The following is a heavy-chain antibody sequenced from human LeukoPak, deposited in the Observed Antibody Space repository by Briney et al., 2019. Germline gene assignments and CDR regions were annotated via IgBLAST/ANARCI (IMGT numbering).Heavy chain of an antibody. Sequence: ASVKVSYKASGYTFTGYYMHWVRQAPGQELEWMGWINPNSGGTNYAQKFQGRVTMTRDASISAAYMELSRLTSDDTAVYYCARSRVRITIFGVAPMRYDYWGQGTLVTVSS. J-gene: IGHJ4*02. V-gene: IGHV1-2*02. CDR1: GYTFTGYY. CDR3: ARSRVRITIFGVAPMRYDY. CDR2: INPNSGGT. D-gene: IGHD3-3*01.